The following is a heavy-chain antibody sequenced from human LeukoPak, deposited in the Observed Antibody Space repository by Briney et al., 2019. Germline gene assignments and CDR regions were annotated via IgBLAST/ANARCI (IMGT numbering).Heavy chain of an antibody. D-gene: IGHD3-22*01. CDR1: GFTFDDYG. CDR2: INWNGGGT. CDR3: ARVAYYYDSSGYRNYGMDV. J-gene: IGHJ6*02. V-gene: IGHV3-20*01. Sequence: GGSLRLSCAASGFTFDDYGMSWVRQAPGKGLEWVSGINWNGGGTGYADSVKGRFTISRDNAKNSLYLQMNSLRAEDTALYHCARVAYYYDSSGYRNYGMDVWGQGTTVTVSS.